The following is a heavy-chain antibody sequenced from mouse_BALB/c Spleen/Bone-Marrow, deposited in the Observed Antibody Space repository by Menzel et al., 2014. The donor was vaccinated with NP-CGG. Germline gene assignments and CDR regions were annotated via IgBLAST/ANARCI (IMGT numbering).Heavy chain of an antibody. D-gene: IGHD4-1*01. V-gene: IGHV2-6-7*01. CDR2: IWGDGST. CDR3: ARTLGHYAMDY. CDR1: GFSLTGYG. Sequence: VKPMESGPGLVAPSQSLSITCAVSGFSLTGYGVNWVRQPPGKGLEWLGMIWGDGSTDYNSALKSRLSISKDNSKSQVFLKMNSLQTDDTARYYCARTLGHYAMDYWGQGTSVTVSS. J-gene: IGHJ4*01.